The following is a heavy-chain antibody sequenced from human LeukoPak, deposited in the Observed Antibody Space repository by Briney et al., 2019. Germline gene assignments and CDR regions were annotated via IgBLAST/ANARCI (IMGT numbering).Heavy chain of an antibody. Sequence: SETLSLTCTVSGGSFSGYYWSWIRQPPGKGLEWIGEINHSGSTNYNPSLKSRVTISVDTSKNQFSLKLSSVTAADTAVYYCARLSSPPYYYYYMDVWGKGTTVTVSS. CDR3: ARLSSPPYYYYYMDV. V-gene: IGHV4-34*01. J-gene: IGHJ6*03. CDR2: INHSGST. CDR1: GGSFSGYY.